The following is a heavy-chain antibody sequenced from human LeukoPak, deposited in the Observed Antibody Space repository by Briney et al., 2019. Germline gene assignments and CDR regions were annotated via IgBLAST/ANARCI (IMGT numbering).Heavy chain of an antibody. V-gene: IGHV3-11*04. CDR3: ARLKGGAFAFDI. CDR1: GFTFSDYY. Sequence: GGSLRLSCAASGFTFSDYYMNWIRQAPGKGLEWVSYIIISGSTIYYADSVKGRFTISRDNAKNSLYLQMNSLRAEDTAVYYCARLKGGAFAFDIWGQGTMVTVSS. D-gene: IGHD2-21*01. J-gene: IGHJ3*02. CDR2: IIISGSTI.